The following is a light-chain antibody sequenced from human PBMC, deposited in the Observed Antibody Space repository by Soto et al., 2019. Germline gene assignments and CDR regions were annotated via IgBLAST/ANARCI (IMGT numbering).Light chain of an antibody. V-gene: IGLV8-61*01. J-gene: IGLJ2*01. CDR3: VLYMRSGISV. Sequence: QAVVTQEPSFSVSPGGTVTLTCGLSSDSVSASHFPSWYHQTPGQAPRTLIYNTKTRSSGVPDRFSGSILGNRAALPITGAQADDESDYYCVLYMRSGISVFGGGTKLTVL. CDR2: NTK. CDR1: SDSVSASHF.